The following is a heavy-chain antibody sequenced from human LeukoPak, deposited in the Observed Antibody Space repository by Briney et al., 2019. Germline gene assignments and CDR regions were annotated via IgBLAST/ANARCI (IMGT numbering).Heavy chain of an antibody. Sequence: PGGSLRLSCAASGFTFSRYGMHWVRQAPGKGLEWVAVIWYDESNSYYADSVKGRFTISRDNSKKTPYLQMNSLRAEDTAVYYCAKSFLELEAYDYYMDVWGKGTTVTLSS. CDR3: AKSFLELEAYDYYMDV. D-gene: IGHD1-7*01. V-gene: IGHV3-33*06. CDR1: GFTFSRYG. J-gene: IGHJ6*03. CDR2: IWYDESNS.